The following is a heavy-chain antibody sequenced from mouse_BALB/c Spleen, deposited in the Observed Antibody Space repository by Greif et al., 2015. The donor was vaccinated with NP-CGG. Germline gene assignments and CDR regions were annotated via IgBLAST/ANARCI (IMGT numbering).Heavy chain of an antibody. Sequence: EVKLMESGPSPVKPSQTLSLTCSVTGDSITSGYWNWIRKFPGNKLEYMGYISYSGSTYYNPSLKSRISITRDTSKNXYYLQLNSVTTEDTATYYCARWVLGRAMDYWGQGTSVTVSS. D-gene: IGHD4-1*01. CDR1: GDSITSGY. CDR2: ISYSGST. V-gene: IGHV3-8*02. J-gene: IGHJ4*01. CDR3: ARWVLGRAMDY.